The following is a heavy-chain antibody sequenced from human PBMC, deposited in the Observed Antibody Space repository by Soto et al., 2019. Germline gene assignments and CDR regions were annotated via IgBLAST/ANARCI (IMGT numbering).Heavy chain of an antibody. D-gene: IGHD3-3*01. CDR3: ARDWSGTGNSAYYYYNMDV. V-gene: IGHV3-74*01. Sequence: EVQLVESGGGLVQPGGSLRLSCAASGFIFSNSWMHWVRQAPGKGLVWVSRINSDGSSTDYADSVKGRFTISRDNAKNTLYLQMNSLRSEDTGLYYCARDWSGTGNSAYYYYNMDVWGKGTTVTVSS. CDR1: GFIFSNSW. J-gene: IGHJ6*03. CDR2: INSDGSST.